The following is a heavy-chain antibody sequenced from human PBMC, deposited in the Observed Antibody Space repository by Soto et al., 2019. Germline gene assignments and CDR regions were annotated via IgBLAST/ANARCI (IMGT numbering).Heavy chain of an antibody. V-gene: IGHV3-23*04. J-gene: IGHJ5*02. CDR1: GFTFSSFA. D-gene: IGHD6-19*01. Sequence: EVQLAESGGGLVQPGGSLRLSCAASGFTFSSFAMSWVRQAPGKGLEWVSAIDSSTGVNTYYADSVKSRFTISRDDSRSTLYLQMNSLRVDDTAVYYCARPLVAVARTRWFDPWGQGILVTVSS. CDR3: ARPLVAVARTRWFDP. CDR2: IDSSTGVNT.